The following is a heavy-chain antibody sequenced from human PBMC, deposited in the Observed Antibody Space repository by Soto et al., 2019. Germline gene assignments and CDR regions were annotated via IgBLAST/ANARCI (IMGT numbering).Heavy chain of an antibody. CDR3: ARTAWHFFDY. V-gene: IGHV4-31*03. CDR2: IYYSGST. J-gene: IGHJ4*02. D-gene: IGHD3-3*02. Sequence: PSETLSLTCTVSGGSINIGGYYWSWIRQHPGKGLEWIGYIYYSGSTFYNPSPKSRVTISFDTSKNQFSLKLNSVTAADTAVYYCARTAWHFFDYWGQGTLVTVSS. CDR1: GGSINIGGYY.